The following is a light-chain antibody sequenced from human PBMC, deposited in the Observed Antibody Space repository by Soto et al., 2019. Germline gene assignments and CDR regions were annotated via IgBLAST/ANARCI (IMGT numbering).Light chain of an antibody. CDR3: QQSGSSFYT. J-gene: IGKJ2*01. V-gene: IGKV3-20*01. CDR2: GAS. Sequence: EIVLTQSPGTLSLSPGERXTLXXRASQSVSSAYLAWYQQIPGQAPRLLIYGASSRATGIPDRFSGSGSGTDFTLTISGLEPEDFAVYYCQQSGSSFYTFGQGTKLEIK. CDR1: QSVSSAY.